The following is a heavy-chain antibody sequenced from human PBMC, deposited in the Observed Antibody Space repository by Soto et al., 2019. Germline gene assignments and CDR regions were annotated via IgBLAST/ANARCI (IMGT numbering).Heavy chain of an antibody. Sequence: SETLSLTCDVSGYSISSGYYWAWVRQPPGKGMEWIGSINHRGNSFYNPSLKSRVTISVATSKNQGSLKVSSVTAADTAVYYCVRSGDDYGSYIDYWGQGTLVTVSS. CDR3: VRSGDDYGSYIDY. D-gene: IGHD4-17*01. CDR1: GYSISSGYY. CDR2: INHRGNS. J-gene: IGHJ4*02. V-gene: IGHV4-38-2*01.